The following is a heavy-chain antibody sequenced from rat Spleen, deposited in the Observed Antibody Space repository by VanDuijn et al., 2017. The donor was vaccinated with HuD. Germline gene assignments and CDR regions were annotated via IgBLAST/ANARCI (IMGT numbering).Heavy chain of an antibody. CDR1: GSSITSHY. Sequence: EVQLQESGPGLVKPSQSLSLTCSVTGSSITSHYWGWIRKFPGHKMEYMGYISYSGSTSYNPSLKSRISITKDTSKNQFFLQLNSVTTEDTATYYCARGAGYVLDAWGQGASVTVSS. CDR3: ARGAGYVLDA. V-gene: IGHV3-1*01. CDR2: ISYSGST. D-gene: IGHD1-4*01. J-gene: IGHJ4*01.